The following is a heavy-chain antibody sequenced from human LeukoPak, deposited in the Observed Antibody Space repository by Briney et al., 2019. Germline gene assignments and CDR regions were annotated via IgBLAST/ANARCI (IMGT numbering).Heavy chain of an antibody. V-gene: IGHV4-39*01. CDR3: ARHFVVVPAAIQSEPARVDY. D-gene: IGHD2-2*02. CDR1: GGSISSSSYY. CDR2: IYYSGST. J-gene: IGHJ4*02. Sequence: SETLSLTCTVSGGSISSSSYYWGWIRQPPGKGLEWIGSIYYSGSTYYNPSLKSRVTISVDTSKNQFSLKLSSVTAADTAVYYCARHFVVVPAAIQSEPARVDYWGQGTLVTVSS.